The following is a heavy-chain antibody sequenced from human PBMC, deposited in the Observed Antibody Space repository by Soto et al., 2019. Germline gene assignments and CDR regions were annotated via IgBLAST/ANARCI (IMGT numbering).Heavy chain of an antibody. CDR3: AIGIGYCSSTSCSWRYSYGMDV. V-gene: IGHV1-2*02. Sequence: ASVKVSCKASGYTFTGYYMHWVRQAPGQGLEWMGWINPNSGGTNYAQKFQGRVTMTRDTSISTAYMELSRLRSDDTAVYYCAIGIGYCSSTSCSWRYSYGMDVWGQGTTVTVSS. J-gene: IGHJ6*02. D-gene: IGHD2-2*01. CDR1: GYTFTGYY. CDR2: INPNSGGT.